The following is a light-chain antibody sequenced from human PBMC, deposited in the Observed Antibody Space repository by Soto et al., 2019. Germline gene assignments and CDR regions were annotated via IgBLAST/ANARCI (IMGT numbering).Light chain of an antibody. Sequence: EIVVRQSPGTLSLSPGERATVSCRASQSVPSSSLAWYQQKPGQGPRLLIYGTSRRATGIPDRFSGSGSGTDFTLTISRLEPEDSAVYFCQQYGNSPTFGQGTKLQIK. CDR1: QSVPSSS. CDR3: QQYGNSPT. J-gene: IGKJ2*01. CDR2: GTS. V-gene: IGKV3-20*01.